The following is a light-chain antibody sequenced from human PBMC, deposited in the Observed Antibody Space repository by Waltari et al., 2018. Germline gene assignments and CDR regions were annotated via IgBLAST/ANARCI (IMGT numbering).Light chain of an antibody. J-gene: IGLJ2*01. CDR1: SSDVGGYNY. CDR3: SSETSSSTS. CDR2: DVS. Sequence: QSALTQPASVSGSPGQSITISCTGTSSDVGGYNYFSWYQKHPGKAPTLLIYDVSKRPSVVCNRFSGSNAGNTAALTISGLQAEDEACYYCSSETSSSTSFGGGTKLTVL. V-gene: IGLV2-14*01.